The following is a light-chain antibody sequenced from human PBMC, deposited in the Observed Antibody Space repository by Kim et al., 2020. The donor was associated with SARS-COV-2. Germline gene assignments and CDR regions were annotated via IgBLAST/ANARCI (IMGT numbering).Light chain of an antibody. CDR2: GAS. CDR3: QQYSHWPPYT. V-gene: IGKV3-15*01. CDR1: QSVDSN. J-gene: IGKJ2*01. Sequence: EIVMTQSPATLSVSPGERVTLSCRASQSVDSNLAWYQQKPGQAPGLLIYGASTRATDIPARFSGSGSGTEFTLIINSLQSEDFAVYYCQQYSHWPPYTFGQGTKVDIK.